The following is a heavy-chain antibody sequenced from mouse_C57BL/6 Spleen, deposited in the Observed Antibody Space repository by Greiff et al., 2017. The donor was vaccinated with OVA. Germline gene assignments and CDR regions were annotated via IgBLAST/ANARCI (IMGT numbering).Heavy chain of an antibody. J-gene: IGHJ2*01. Sequence: EVNVVESGGDLVKPGGSLKLSCAASGFTFSSYGMSWVRQTPDKRLEWVATISSGGSYTYYPDSVKGRFTISRDNAKNTLYLQMSSLKSEYTAMYYCARHDYGSSLYYYFDYWGQGTTLTVSS. CDR2: ISSGGSYT. CDR3: ARHDYGSSLYYYFDY. V-gene: IGHV5-6*01. D-gene: IGHD1-1*01. CDR1: GFTFSSYG.